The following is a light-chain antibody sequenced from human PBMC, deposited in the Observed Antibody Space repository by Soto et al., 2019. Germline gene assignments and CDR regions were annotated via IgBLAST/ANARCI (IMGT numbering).Light chain of an antibody. Sequence: EIVLTQSPGTLSLSPGERATLSCRASQSIYNSYLAWYQQKPGQAPRLLIYGASSRASGIPDRFSGSGSGTDFTLTISRLEPEDFAVFYCQQYGTSPYNFGQGTKLDIK. CDR1: QSIYNSY. J-gene: IGKJ2*01. CDR3: QQYGTSPYN. CDR2: GAS. V-gene: IGKV3-20*01.